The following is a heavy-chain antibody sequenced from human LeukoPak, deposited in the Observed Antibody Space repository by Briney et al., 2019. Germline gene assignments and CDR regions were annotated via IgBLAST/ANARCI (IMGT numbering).Heavy chain of an antibody. CDR3: ASLMGWAVAGKSSADY. J-gene: IGHJ4*02. D-gene: IGHD6-19*01. Sequence: GASVKVSCKASGGTFSSYAISWGRHGPRQGHEWMGGIIPIFGTANYAQNSQGRGTITADKSTSTSYMELRRLRSEDTAVYSWASLMGWAVAGKSSADYWGQGTLVTVSS. CDR1: GGTFSSYA. CDR2: IIPIFGTA. V-gene: IGHV1-69*06.